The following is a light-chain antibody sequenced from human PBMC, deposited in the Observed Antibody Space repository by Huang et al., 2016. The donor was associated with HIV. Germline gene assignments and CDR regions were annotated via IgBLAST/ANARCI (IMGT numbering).Light chain of an antibody. CDR1: QSISSY. J-gene: IGKJ5*01. CDR3: QQTYSAPIT. CDR2: ATS. V-gene: IGKV1-39*01. Sequence: DIQMTQSPSSLSASVVDRVIITCRASQSISSYLNWYQQKPGKAPKFLIYATSSLESGVPSRFSGSGSGTNFTLTISTLQPDDFATYYCQQTYSAPITFGQGTRLEIK.